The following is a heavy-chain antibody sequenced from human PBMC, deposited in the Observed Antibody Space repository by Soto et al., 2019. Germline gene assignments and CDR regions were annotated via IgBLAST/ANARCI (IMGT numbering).Heavy chain of an antibody. CDR3: AKSPRIAAAGTEGFDYYYYGMDV. D-gene: IGHD6-13*01. CDR2: TYYRSKWYN. V-gene: IGHV6-1*01. Sequence: KQSQTLSLTCAISGDSVSSNSAAWNWIRQSPSRGLEWLGRTYYRSKWYNDYAVSVKSRITINPDTSKNQFSLQLNSVTPEDTAVYYCAKSPRIAAAGTEGFDYYYYGMDVWGQGTTVTVSS. CDR1: GDSVSSNSAA. J-gene: IGHJ6*02.